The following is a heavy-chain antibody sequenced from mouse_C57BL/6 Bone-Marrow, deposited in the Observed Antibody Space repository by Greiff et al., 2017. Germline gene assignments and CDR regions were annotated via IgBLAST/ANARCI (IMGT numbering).Heavy chain of an antibody. J-gene: IGHJ3*01. Sequence: VQLQQSGAELARPGASVKLSCKASGYTFTSYGISWVKQRTGQGLEWIGEIYPRSGNTYYNEKFKGKATLTADKSSSTAYMELRSLTSEVSAVFFCARFDGYYVAWFAYWGQGTLVTVSA. CDR1: GYTFTSYG. V-gene: IGHV1-81*01. CDR2: IYPRSGNT. D-gene: IGHD2-3*01. CDR3: ARFDGYYVAWFAY.